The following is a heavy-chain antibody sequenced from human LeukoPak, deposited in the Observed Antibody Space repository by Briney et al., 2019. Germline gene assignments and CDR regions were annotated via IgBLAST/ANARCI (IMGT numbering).Heavy chain of an antibody. Sequence: SETLSLTCNVSGGSVSSGSYYWSWIRQPPGTGLEWIGYIYYSGSTNYNPSLKSRVTISVDTSKNQFSLKLRSVTAADTAVYYCARGNQQLVGSDYWGQGTLVTVSS. CDR1: GGSVSSGSYY. CDR3: ARGNQQLVGSDY. D-gene: IGHD6-13*01. J-gene: IGHJ4*02. V-gene: IGHV4-61*01. CDR2: IYYSGST.